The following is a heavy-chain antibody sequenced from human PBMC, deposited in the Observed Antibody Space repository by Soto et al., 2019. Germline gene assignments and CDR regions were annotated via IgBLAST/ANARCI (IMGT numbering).Heavy chain of an antibody. J-gene: IGHJ6*02. CDR3: ARICSSTSCYEYYYGMDV. CDR1: GYTFTSYY. CDR2: IIPIFGTA. Sequence: QVQLVQSGAEVKKPGASVKVSCKASGYTFTSYYMHWVRQAPGQGLEWMGGIIPIFGTANYAQKFQGRVTITADESTSTAYMELSSLRSEDTAVYYCARICSSTSCYEYYYGMDVWGQGTTVTVSS. D-gene: IGHD2-2*01. V-gene: IGHV1-69*01.